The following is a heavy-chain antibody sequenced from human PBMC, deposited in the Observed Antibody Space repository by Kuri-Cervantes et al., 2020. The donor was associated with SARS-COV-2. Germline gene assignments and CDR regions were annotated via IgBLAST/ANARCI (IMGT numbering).Heavy chain of an antibody. CDR1: GFTFDDYA. CDR2: ISWNSGSI. Sequence: GGSLRLSCAASGFTFDDYAMHWVRQAPGKGLEWVSGISWNSGSIGYADSVKGRFTISRDNAKNSLYLQMNSLRAEDTALYYCAKDIIAAAGMTIDYWGQGTRVTVSS. J-gene: IGHJ4*02. V-gene: IGHV3-9*01. CDR3: AKDIIAAAGMTIDY. D-gene: IGHD6-13*01.